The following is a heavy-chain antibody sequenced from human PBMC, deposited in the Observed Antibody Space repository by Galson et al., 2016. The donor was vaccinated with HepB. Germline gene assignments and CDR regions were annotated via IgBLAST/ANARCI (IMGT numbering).Heavy chain of an antibody. CDR2: GSYSGVT. J-gene: IGHJ4*02. D-gene: IGHD3-10*01. CDR3: SRHRYYSGWGSFAYFDY. CDR1: GDSVSSSGYY. V-gene: IGHV4-39*01. Sequence: ETLSLTCTVSGDSVSSSGYYWGWIRQPPGKELEWIGSGSYSGVTYYNPSVKSRVTISVDASKNQFSLNLTSLTPSDTAVFYCSRHRYYSGWGSFAYFDYWGQGIQATVAS.